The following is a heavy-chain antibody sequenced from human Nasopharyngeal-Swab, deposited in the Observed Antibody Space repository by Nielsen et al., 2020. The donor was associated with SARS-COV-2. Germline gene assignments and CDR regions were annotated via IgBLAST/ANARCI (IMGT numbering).Heavy chain of an antibody. CDR2: IKQDGSGS. D-gene: IGHD6-13*01. Sequence: GGSLRLSCAASGFTFSKLYMSWVRQAAGKGLEWVANIKQDGSGSYYVDSVKGRFTISRDDANNSLYLQMNSLRAGDTGVYYCARGGSSFPFDYWGPGTLVTVSS. CDR3: ARGGSSFPFDY. V-gene: IGHV3-7*01. J-gene: IGHJ4*02. CDR1: GFTFSKLY.